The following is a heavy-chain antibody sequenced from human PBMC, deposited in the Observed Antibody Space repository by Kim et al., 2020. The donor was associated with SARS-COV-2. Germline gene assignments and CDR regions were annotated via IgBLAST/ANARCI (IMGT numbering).Heavy chain of an antibody. Sequence: SETLSLTCTVSGGSISSYYWSWIRQPPGKGLEWIGYIYFSGATNYNPSLKSRVTISVDTSKNQFSLKLSSISAADTAVYYCARDLRYRNYYYGMDVWGQGTTVIVSS. J-gene: IGHJ6*02. D-gene: IGHD3-9*01. CDR3: ARDLRYRNYYYGMDV. CDR1: GGSISSYY. CDR2: IYFSGAT. V-gene: IGHV4-59*01.